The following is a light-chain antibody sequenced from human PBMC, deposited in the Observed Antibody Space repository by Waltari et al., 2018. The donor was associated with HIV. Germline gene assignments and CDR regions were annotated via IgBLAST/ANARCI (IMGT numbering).Light chain of an antibody. Sequence: QSALTQPASVSGSPGQSITISCTGTSSDIGTYKYVSWYQQHPGKAPKLIIYDVSNRPSGVSNRFSGSKSGNTASLTISGLQAEDEADYYCCSFTSSTTWVFGGGTNLTVL. J-gene: IGLJ3*02. CDR3: CSFTSSTTWV. CDR1: SSDIGTYKY. V-gene: IGLV2-14*03. CDR2: DVS.